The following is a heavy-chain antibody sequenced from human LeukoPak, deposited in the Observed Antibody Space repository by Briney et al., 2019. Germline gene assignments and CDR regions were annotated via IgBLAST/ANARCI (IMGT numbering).Heavy chain of an antibody. D-gene: IGHD4-17*01. CDR2: IRSISSTI. J-gene: IGHJ6*03. V-gene: IGHV3-48*01. Sequence: PGGSLRLSCAASGFTFSSYSMNWVRQAPGKGLEWVSYIRSISSTIYYADSVKGRFTISRDNTKNSLYLQMNSLRAEDTAVYYCARRTVTTGPPYYYYYYYMDVWGKGTTVTVSS. CDR1: GFTFSSYS. CDR3: ARRTVTTGPPYYYYYYYMDV.